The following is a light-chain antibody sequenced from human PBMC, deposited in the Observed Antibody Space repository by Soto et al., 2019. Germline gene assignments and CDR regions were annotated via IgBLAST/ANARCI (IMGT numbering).Light chain of an antibody. J-gene: IGLJ1*01. CDR2: ENI. Sequence: QSVLTQPPSVSAAPGQRVTISCSGSSSNIGDNYVSWYQQLPGTAPTLLIYENIKRPSGIPDRFSGSKSGTSATLGITGLQTGDEADYYCGTWDSSLSAYVFGTGTKLPS. V-gene: IGLV1-51*02. CDR1: SSNIGDNY. CDR3: GTWDSSLSAYV.